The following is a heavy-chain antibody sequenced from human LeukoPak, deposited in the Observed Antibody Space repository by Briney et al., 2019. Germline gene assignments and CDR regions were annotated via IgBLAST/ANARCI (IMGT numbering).Heavy chain of an antibody. V-gene: IGHV3-7*01. D-gene: IGHD3-10*01. CDR3: ASSSGSYLSGDY. Sequence: GGSLRLSCAASGFSFSSYWMSWVRQAPGKGLEWVANINQDGSEKYYVDSVKGRFTISRDNAKNSLCLQMNSLRAEDTALYYCASSSGSYLSGDYWGQGTLVTVSS. CDR2: INQDGSEK. J-gene: IGHJ4*02. CDR1: GFSFSSYW.